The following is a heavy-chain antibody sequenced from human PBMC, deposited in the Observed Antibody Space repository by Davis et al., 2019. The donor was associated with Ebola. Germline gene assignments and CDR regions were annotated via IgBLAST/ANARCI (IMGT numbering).Heavy chain of an antibody. CDR3: ARGETSGGSWAFDY. CDR1: GGSFSSSY. V-gene: IGHV4-39*01. CDR2: IYYSGST. Sequence: SETLSLTCAVYGGSFSSSYWGWIRQPPGKGLEWIGSIYYSGSTYYNPSLKSRVTISVDTSKNQFSLKLSSVTAADTAVYYCARGETSGGSWAFDYWGQGTLVTVSS. D-gene: IGHD2-15*01. J-gene: IGHJ4*02.